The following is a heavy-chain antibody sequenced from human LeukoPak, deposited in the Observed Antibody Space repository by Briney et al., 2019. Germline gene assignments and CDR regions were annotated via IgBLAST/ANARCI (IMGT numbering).Heavy chain of an antibody. CDR2: ITGSGDST. Sequence: GGSLRLSCAASGFTFSNYAMRWVRQAPGKGLERVSAITGSGDSTYYADSVKGRFTISRDNSKDTLYLQMYSLRAGDTALYYCARRLSVAGVLDYWGQGTLVTVSS. CDR3: ARRLSVAGVLDY. D-gene: IGHD1-1*01. V-gene: IGHV3-23*01. CDR1: GFTFSNYA. J-gene: IGHJ4*02.